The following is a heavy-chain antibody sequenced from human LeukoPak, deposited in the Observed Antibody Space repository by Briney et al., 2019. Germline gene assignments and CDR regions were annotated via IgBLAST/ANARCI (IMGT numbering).Heavy chain of an antibody. CDR2: IYYSGST. D-gene: IGHD2-2*01. V-gene: IGHV4-30-4*01. J-gene: IGHJ4*02. Sequence: PSETLSLTCTVSGGSISSGDYYWSWIRQPPGKGLEWIGYIYYSGSTYYNPSLKSRVTISVDTSKNQFSLKLSSVTAADTAVYYCARTVGYEDGRGYYFDYWGQGTLVTVSS. CDR1: GGSISSGDYY. CDR3: ARTVGYEDGRGYYFDY.